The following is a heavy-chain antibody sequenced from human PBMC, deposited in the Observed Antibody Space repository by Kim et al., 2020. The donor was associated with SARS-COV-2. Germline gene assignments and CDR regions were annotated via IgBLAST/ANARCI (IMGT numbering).Heavy chain of an antibody. CDR1: GYTFTSYY. D-gene: IGHD2-21*02. CDR2: INPSGGST. V-gene: IGHV1-46*01. J-gene: IGHJ6*02. CDR3: ARGRSRGVVTAPWYYYYGMDV. Sequence: ASVKVSCKASGYTFTSYYMHWVRQAPGQGLEWMGIINPSGGSTSYAQKFQGRVTMTRDTSTSTVYMELSSLRSEDTAVYYCARGRSRGVVTAPWYYYYGMDVWGQGTTVTVSS.